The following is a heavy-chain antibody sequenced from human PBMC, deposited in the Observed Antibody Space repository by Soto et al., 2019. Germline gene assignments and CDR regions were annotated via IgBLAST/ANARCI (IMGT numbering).Heavy chain of an antibody. D-gene: IGHD3-3*01. V-gene: IGHV4-4*02. CDR2: IFHSGST. Sequence: SESLSLTCVVSGVSINSSQWWSWVRQPPGKGLEWIGEIFHSGSTYYNPSLKSRVTISLDTSMNYFSLRLSSVTAADTAVYYCARGQRFSDWFDPWGQGTLVTVSS. CDR1: GVSINSSQW. CDR3: ARGQRFSDWFDP. J-gene: IGHJ5*02.